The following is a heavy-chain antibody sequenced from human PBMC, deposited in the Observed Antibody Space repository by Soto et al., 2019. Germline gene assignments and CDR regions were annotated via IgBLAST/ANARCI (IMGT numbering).Heavy chain of an antibody. CDR2: INAGNGNT. CDR3: ATGPPPASNSIDY. Sequence: GASVKVSCKASGYTFTSYAMNWVRQAPGQRLEWMGWINAGNGNTKYSQKFQGRVTITRDTSASTAYMELSSLRSEDTAVYYCATGPPPASNSIDYWGQGTLVTVSS. V-gene: IGHV1-3*01. J-gene: IGHJ4*02. CDR1: GYTFTSYA.